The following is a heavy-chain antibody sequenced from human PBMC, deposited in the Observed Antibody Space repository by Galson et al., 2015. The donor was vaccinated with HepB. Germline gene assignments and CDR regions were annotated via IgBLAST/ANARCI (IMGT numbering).Heavy chain of an antibody. CDR3: ATFLYYDSSGYYPYYYYYGMDV. D-gene: IGHD3-22*01. V-gene: IGHV3-23*01. Sequence: SLRLSCAASGFTFSSYAMSWVRQAPGKGLEWVSAISGSGGNTYYADSVQGRFTISRDNSKNTLYLQMNSLRAEDTAVYYCATFLYYDSSGYYPYYYYYGMDVWGQGTTVTVSS. J-gene: IGHJ6*02. CDR2: ISGSGGNT. CDR1: GFTFSSYA.